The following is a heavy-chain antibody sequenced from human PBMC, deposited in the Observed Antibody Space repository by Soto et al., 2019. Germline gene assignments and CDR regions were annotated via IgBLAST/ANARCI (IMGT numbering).Heavy chain of an antibody. D-gene: IGHD5-12*01. J-gene: IGHJ6*02. CDR3: ARAVDIVATTHYYYYYGMDV. Sequence: GSLRLSCAASGFTFSSYGMHWVRQAPGKGLEWVAVIWYDGSNKYYADSVKGRFTISRDNSKNTLYLQMNSLRAEDTAVYYCARAVDIVATTHYYYYYGMDVWGQGTTVTVSS. CDR2: IWYDGSNK. V-gene: IGHV3-33*01. CDR1: GFTFSSYG.